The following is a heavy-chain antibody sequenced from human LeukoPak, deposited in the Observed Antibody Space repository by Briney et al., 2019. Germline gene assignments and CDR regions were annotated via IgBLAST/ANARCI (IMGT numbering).Heavy chain of an antibody. V-gene: IGHV3-7*01. D-gene: IGHD2/OR15-2a*01. CDR1: GFTFGSYW. J-gene: IGHJ4*02. CDR2: IKQDGNEK. Sequence: PGGSLRLSCAASGFTFGSYWMSWVRQAPGKGLEWVANIKQDGNEKYYVDSVKGRFTISRDNAKNSLYLQMNSLRAEDTAVYYCARWNNVIIPIAPFDYWGQGTLVTVSS. CDR3: ARWNNVIIPIAPFDY.